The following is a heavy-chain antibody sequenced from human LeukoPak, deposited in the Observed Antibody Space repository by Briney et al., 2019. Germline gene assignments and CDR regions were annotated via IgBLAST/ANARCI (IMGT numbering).Heavy chain of an antibody. D-gene: IGHD3-10*01. CDR1: GGSFSGYY. Sequence: SETLSLTCAVYGGSFSGYYWSWIRQPPGKGLEWIGEINHSGSTNYNPSLKSRVTISVDTSKNQFSLKLSSVTAADTAVYYCARALFYYGSGILDYWGQGTLVTVSS. CDR2: INHSGST. J-gene: IGHJ4*02. V-gene: IGHV4-34*01. CDR3: ARALFYYGSGILDY.